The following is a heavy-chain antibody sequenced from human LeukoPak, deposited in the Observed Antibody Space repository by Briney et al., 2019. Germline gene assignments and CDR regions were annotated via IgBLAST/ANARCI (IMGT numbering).Heavy chain of an antibody. Sequence: GGSLRLSCAASGFTFSSYGMHWVRQAPGKGLEWVAFIRYDGSNKYYADSVKGRFTISRDNSKNTLYLQMNSLRAEDTAVYYCAGIPRGYSSSAELRWSFDYWGQGTLVTVSS. D-gene: IGHD6-6*01. CDR2: IRYDGSNK. V-gene: IGHV3-30*02. CDR1: GFTFSSYG. J-gene: IGHJ4*02. CDR3: AGIPRGYSSSAELRWSFDY.